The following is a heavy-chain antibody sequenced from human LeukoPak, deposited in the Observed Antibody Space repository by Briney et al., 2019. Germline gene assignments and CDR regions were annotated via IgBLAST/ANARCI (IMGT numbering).Heavy chain of an antibody. CDR3: ARLRYQWPDY. J-gene: IGHJ4*02. V-gene: IGHV4-39*01. CDR1: GGSISSSSYY. Sequence: SETLSLTCTVSGGSISSSSYYWGWIRQPPGKGLEWIGSIYYSGSTYYNPSLKSRVTISVDTSKNQFSLKLSSVTAADTAVYYCARLRYQWPDYRGQGTLVTVSS. D-gene: IGHD6-19*01. CDR2: IYYSGST.